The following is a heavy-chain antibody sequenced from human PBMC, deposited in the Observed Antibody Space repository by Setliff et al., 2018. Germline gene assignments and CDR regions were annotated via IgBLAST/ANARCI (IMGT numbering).Heavy chain of an antibody. D-gene: IGHD1-26*01. V-gene: IGHV4-39*07. CDR2: IYYRGST. CDR1: GGSISSSSYY. CDR3: ARVLNWFDP. J-gene: IGHJ5*02. Sequence: SETLSLTCTVSGGSISSSSYYWGWIRQPPGKGLEWIGSIYYRGSTYYNPSLKSRVTISVDTSKNQFSLKLSYVTAADTAVYYCARVLNWFDPWGQGTLVTVSS.